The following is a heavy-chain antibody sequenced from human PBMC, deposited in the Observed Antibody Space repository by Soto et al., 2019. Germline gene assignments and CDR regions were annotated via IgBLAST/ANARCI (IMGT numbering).Heavy chain of an antibody. V-gene: IGHV4-34*01. Sequence: SEALSLTCAVYGGSFSGYCWSWIRQTPGERLEWVGDICHGGGANYNPSLKSRVSFSMDPSKNQFSLKLNSVMAADTAVYYCAGYSNSWSKYVKHWGRGSLVTVS. CDR3: AGYSNSWSKYVKH. D-gene: IGHD6-13*01. CDR2: ICHGGGA. CDR1: GGSFSGYC. J-gene: IGHJ4*02.